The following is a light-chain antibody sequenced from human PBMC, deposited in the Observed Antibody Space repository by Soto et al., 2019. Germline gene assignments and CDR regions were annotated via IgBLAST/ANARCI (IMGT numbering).Light chain of an antibody. Sequence: SYELTQPPSVSVAPGETATIACGGTNIGGKSVHWYQQKPGQAPLLVIYYDRDRPSGIPERFSGSNSVHTATLTISRVEAGDEADYYCQVWDSSSGHRVFGGGTKLTVL. CDR1: NIGGKS. V-gene: IGLV3-21*04. J-gene: IGLJ2*01. CDR2: YDR. CDR3: QVWDSSSGHRV.